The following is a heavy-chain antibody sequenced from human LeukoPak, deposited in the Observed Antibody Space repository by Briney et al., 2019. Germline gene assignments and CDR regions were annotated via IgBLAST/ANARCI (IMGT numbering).Heavy chain of an antibody. D-gene: IGHD3-10*01. J-gene: IGHJ6*03. CDR1: GDSVSRNTVV. V-gene: IGHV6-1*01. CDR2: TYYRSKWSN. Sequence: SQTLSLTCAISGDSVSRNTVVWNWIRQSPSRGLEWLGRTYYRSKWSNDYAASVKSRITTNPDTSNNQFSLKLASVTAADTAVYYCARVEEGYGSGRRENYYYYYMDVWGKGTTVTISS. CDR3: ARVEEGYGSGRRENYYYYYMDV.